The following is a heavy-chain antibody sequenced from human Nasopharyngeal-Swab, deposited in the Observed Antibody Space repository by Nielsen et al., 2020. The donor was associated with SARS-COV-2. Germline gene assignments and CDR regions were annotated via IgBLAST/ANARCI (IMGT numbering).Heavy chain of an antibody. CDR3: ARGGRGIFGVVTNFDY. D-gene: IGHD3-3*01. CDR2: IYYSGST. CDR1: GGSISSYY. Sequence: PETLSLTCTVSGGSISSYYWSWIRQPPGKGLEWIGYIYYSGSTNYNPSLKSRVTISVDTSKNQFSLKLSSVTAADTAVYYCARGGRGIFGVVTNFDYWGQGTLVTVSS. V-gene: IGHV4-59*01. J-gene: IGHJ4*02.